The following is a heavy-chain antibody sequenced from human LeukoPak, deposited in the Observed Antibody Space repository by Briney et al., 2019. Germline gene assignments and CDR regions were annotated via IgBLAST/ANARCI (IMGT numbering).Heavy chain of an antibody. CDR1: GGSVSSYY. D-gene: IGHD3-10*01. CDR3: ARGPYYYGSGTRRWFDP. V-gene: IGHV4-59*02. CDR2: IYYIGIT. Sequence: PSETLSLTCTVSGGSVSSYYWSWIRQPPGKGLEYIGYIYYIGITNYNPSLKSRVTISVDTSKNQFSLELSSVTAADTAIYYCARGPYYYGSGTRRWFDPWGQGTLVTVSS. J-gene: IGHJ5*02.